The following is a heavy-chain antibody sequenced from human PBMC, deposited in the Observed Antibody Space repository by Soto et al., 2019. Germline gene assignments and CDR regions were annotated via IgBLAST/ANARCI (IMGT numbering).Heavy chain of an antibody. D-gene: IGHD4-17*01. V-gene: IGHV1-8*01. CDR2: MNPNSGNT. CDR1: GYTFTSYD. Sequence: ASVKVSCKASGYTFTSYDINWVRQATGQGLEWMGWMNPNSGNTGYAQKFQGRVTMTRNTSISTAYMGLSSLRSEDTAVYYCATGYYGDSSYWYFDLWGRGTLVTVSS. J-gene: IGHJ2*01. CDR3: ATGYYGDSSYWYFDL.